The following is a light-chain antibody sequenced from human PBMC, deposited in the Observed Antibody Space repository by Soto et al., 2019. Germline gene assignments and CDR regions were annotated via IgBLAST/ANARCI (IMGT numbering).Light chain of an antibody. CDR2: GAS. Sequence: PGAGATLSCRASQSVSSSYLAWYQQKPGQAPRLLIYGASSRATGIPDRFSGSGSGTDFTLTISRLEPEDFAVYYCQQYGRSPPTFGQGTKVEIK. CDR3: QQYGRSPPT. J-gene: IGKJ1*01. CDR1: QSVSSSY. V-gene: IGKV3-20*01.